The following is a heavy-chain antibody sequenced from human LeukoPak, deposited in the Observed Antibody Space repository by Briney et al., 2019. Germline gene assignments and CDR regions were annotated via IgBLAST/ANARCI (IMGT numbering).Heavy chain of an antibody. CDR2: NSGSGGST. J-gene: IGHJ4*02. V-gene: IGHV3-23*01. D-gene: IGHD2-2*02. CDR3: AGYNCSSTTCYTGGFDY. Sequence: GGSLRLSCAASGFTFNSYAMSWVRQAPGKGLAWVSANSGSGGSTYYADSVKGRLTISRESSKNTLYLQMNSLTAEDTAVYYCAGYNCSSTTCYTGGFDYWGQGTLVTVSS. CDR1: GFTFNSYA.